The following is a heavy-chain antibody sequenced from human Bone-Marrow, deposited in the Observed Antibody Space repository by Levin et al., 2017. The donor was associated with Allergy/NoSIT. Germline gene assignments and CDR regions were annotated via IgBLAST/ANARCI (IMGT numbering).Heavy chain of an antibody. J-gene: IGHJ6*02. Sequence: GESLKISCKASGYIFTSYGITWVRHVPGQGLEWMGGISTSKGDTNYAQNFQGRVTMTTDTSTSTAYLELRSLRADDTALYFCARVADSSSWFVFTNDYYYSMDVWGQGTTVTVSS. V-gene: IGHV1-18*01. CDR2: ISTSKGDT. CDR1: GYIFTSYG. D-gene: IGHD6-13*01. CDR3: ARVADSSSWFVFTNDYYYSMDV.